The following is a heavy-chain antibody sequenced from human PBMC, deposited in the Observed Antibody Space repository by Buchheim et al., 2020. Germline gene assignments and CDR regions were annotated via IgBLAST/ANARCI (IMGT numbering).Heavy chain of an antibody. D-gene: IGHD3-10*01. CDR2: ISSDGSQK. CDR1: GFTFTSYA. V-gene: IGHV3-30*04. CDR3: ARDLVVGSYYGSAPLGY. J-gene: IGHJ4*02. Sequence: QVQLVESGGGVVQPGRSLRLSCAASGFTFTSYAMHWVRQAPGKGLEWVALISSDGSQKYYADSVKGRFTISRDNSIKTLYLQMNSLRAEDTALYYCARDLVVGSYYGSAPLGYWGQGTL.